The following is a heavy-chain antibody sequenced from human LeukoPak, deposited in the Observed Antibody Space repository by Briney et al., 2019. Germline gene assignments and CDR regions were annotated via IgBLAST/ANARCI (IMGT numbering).Heavy chain of an antibody. J-gene: IGHJ4*02. D-gene: IGHD3-22*01. CDR2: IIPIFGTA. V-gene: IGHV1-69*06. CDR1: GGTFSSYA. CDR3: ARSIPFYYDSSGYSDY. Sequence: SVKVSCKASGGTFSSYAISWVRQAPGQGLEWMGGIIPIFGTANYAQKFQGRVTITADKSTSTAYMELSSLRSEDTAVYYCARSIPFYYDSSGYSDYWGQGTLVTVSS.